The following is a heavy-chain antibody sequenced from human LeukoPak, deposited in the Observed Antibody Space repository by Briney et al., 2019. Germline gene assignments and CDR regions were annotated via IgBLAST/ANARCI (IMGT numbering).Heavy chain of an antibody. CDR2: IYYSGST. Sequence: SQTLSLTCTVSGGSISSGGYYWSWVRQHPGKDLEWVGYIYYSGSTYYNPSLKSRVTISVDTSKNQFSLKLSSVTAADTAVYYCARVPGRYSSSWLSVPATFDYWGQGTLVTVSS. V-gene: IGHV4-31*03. D-gene: IGHD6-13*01. J-gene: IGHJ4*02. CDR1: GGSISSGGYY. CDR3: ARVPGRYSSSWLSVPATFDY.